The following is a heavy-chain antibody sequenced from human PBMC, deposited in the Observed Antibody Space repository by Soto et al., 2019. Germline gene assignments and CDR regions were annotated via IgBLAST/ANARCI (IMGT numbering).Heavy chain of an antibody. CDR2: IIPIFGTA. CDR1: GGTFSSYA. CDR3: ARGNTAISYYYGMDV. Sequence: SVKVSCKASGGTFSSYAISWVRQAPGQGLEWMGGIIPIFGTANYAQKFQGRVTITADESTSTAYMELSSLRSEDTAVYYCARGNTAISYYYGMDVWGQGTTVTVSS. V-gene: IGHV1-69*13. J-gene: IGHJ6*02. D-gene: IGHD5-18*01.